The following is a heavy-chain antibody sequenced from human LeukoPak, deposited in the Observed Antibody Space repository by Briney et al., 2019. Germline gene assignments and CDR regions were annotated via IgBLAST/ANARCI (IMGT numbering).Heavy chain of an antibody. CDR1: GGTFSSYA. Sequence: GASVKVSCKASGGTFSSYAISWVRQAPGQGLEWMGGIIPIFGTAKYAQKFQGRVTMTRDMSTSTVYMELSSLRSEDTAVYYCARGDASGSYYYFDYWGQGTLVTVSS. CDR2: IIPIFGTA. D-gene: IGHD1-26*01. V-gene: IGHV1-69*05. CDR3: ARGDASGSYYYFDY. J-gene: IGHJ4*02.